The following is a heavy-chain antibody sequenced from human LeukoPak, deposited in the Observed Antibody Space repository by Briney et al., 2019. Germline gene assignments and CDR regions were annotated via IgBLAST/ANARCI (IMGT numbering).Heavy chain of an antibody. J-gene: IGHJ4*02. Sequence: GRSLRLSCAASGFTFSSYGMHWVRQAPGKGLEWVAVISYDGRQTYYADSVKGRFTISRDNSKSTAYLQMNSLTTDDTAVYSCAKDFNAVTTLDSWGQGTLVTVSS. V-gene: IGHV3-30*18. CDR2: ISYDGRQT. CDR1: GFTFSSYG. CDR3: AKDFNAVTTLDS. D-gene: IGHD4-17*01.